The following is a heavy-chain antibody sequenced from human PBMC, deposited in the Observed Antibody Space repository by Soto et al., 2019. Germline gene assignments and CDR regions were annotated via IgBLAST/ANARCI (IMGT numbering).Heavy chain of an antibody. Sequence: PSETLSLTCTVSGGSISSGDYYWSWIRQPPGKGLEWIGYIYYSGSTYYNPSLKSRVTISVDTSKNQFSLKLSSVTAADTAVYYCARIRILASHTFYGMDVWGQGTTVTVSS. CDR1: GGSISSGDYY. V-gene: IGHV4-30-4*01. D-gene: IGHD2-15*01. CDR3: ARIRILASHTFYGMDV. J-gene: IGHJ6*02. CDR2: IYYSGST.